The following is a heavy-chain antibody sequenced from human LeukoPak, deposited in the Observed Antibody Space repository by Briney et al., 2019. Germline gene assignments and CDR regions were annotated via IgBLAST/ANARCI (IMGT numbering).Heavy chain of an antibody. Sequence: ASVKVSCKASGYTFTGYYMHWVRQAPGQGLEWNGWINPNSGGTNYAQKFQGRVTMTRDTSISTAYMELSRLRSDDTAVYYCARDHYYGSGSYTFDYWGQGTLVTVSS. D-gene: IGHD3-10*01. CDR2: INPNSGGT. J-gene: IGHJ4*02. CDR1: GYTFTGYY. V-gene: IGHV1-2*02. CDR3: ARDHYYGSGSYTFDY.